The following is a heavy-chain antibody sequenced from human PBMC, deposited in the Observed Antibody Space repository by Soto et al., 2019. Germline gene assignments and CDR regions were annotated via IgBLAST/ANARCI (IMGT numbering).Heavy chain of an antibody. CDR2: IIPVSGTT. Sequence: SVKVSCKTSGSAFSTYAISWVRQSPGQGLEWMGGIIPVSGTTNYAQKFQGRVSFTADTSTSTAYMELSSLRSEDTAIYFCARVDYYTLGPNYYFDYWGQGTLVTVSS. D-gene: IGHD3-3*01. J-gene: IGHJ4*02. CDR3: ARVDYYTLGPNYYFDY. V-gene: IGHV1-69*06. CDR1: GSAFSTYA.